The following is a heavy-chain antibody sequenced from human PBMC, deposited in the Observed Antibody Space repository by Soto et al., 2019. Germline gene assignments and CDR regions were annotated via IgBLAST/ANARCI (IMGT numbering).Heavy chain of an antibody. CDR3: ARGRGGDYGGNSGYYDY. Sequence: QVQLVESGGGVVQPGRSLRLSCAASGFTFSGHGMHWVRQAPGKGLEWVAVVWHDGSKEYYADSVKGRFTISRDNSKNTLYLQINRLRAEDTAVYSCARGRGGDYGGNSGYYDYWGQGTLVTVSS. V-gene: IGHV3-33*01. D-gene: IGHD4-17*01. CDR1: GFTFSGHG. J-gene: IGHJ4*02. CDR2: VWHDGSKE.